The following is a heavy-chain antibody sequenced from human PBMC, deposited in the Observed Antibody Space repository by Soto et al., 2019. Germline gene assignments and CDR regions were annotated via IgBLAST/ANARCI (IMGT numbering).Heavy chain of an antibody. V-gene: IGHV3-15*01. Sequence: EVQLVESGGGLVKPGGTLRVSCAASGITFSNVWMTWVRQAPGKGLEWVGRIKSKTDGGTTDYGAPVRGRFTNSRDDSKNTLYLQMNSLKTEDTAVYYCTTGRFSSSLYFDSWGQGTLVTVSS. CDR3: TTGRFSSSLYFDS. J-gene: IGHJ4*02. CDR2: IKSKTDGGTT. D-gene: IGHD6-6*01. CDR1: GITFSNVW.